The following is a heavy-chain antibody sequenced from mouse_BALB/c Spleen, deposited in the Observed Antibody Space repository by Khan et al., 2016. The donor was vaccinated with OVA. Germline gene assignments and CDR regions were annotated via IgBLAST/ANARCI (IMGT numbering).Heavy chain of an antibody. CDR2: IRLKSDDYVT. Sequence: EVKLEESGGGLVQPGGSMKLSCVASGFTFSNYCMNWVRQYPEKGLEWVAEIRLKSDDYVTHYAESVKGRLTISRADTKSSVYLQMNNLRAEDTGIYYCWILLWGQGTTLTVSS. V-gene: IGHV6-6*02. CDR1: GFTFSNYC. CDR3: WILL. J-gene: IGHJ2*01.